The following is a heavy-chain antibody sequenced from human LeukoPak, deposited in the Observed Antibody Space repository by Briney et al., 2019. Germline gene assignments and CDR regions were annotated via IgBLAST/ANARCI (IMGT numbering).Heavy chain of an antibody. V-gene: IGHV1-2*02. J-gene: IGHJ4*02. Sequence: ASVKVSCKASGYTFTGYYMHWVRQAPGQGLEWMGWINPNSGGTNYAQKFQGRVTMTRDTSISTAYMELSRLRSDGTAVYYCARVNMYDFWSGYYTGMRKYFDYWGQGTLVTVS. D-gene: IGHD3-3*01. CDR3: ARVNMYDFWSGYYTGMRKYFDY. CDR1: GYTFTGYY. CDR2: INPNSGGT.